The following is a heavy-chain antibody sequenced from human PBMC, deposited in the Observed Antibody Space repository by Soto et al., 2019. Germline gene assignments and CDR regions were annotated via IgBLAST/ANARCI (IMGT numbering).Heavy chain of an antibody. Sequence: QVQLVQSGAEVKKPGASVKVSCKASGYNFTSYAFSWVRQAPGQGLEWMGWISAYNGNTNYAQKLQGRVTMTTDTSTSTSYMELRSLSCDDTAVYYCAGDLAADGPFDYWGQGTLVTVAS. V-gene: IGHV1-18*01. CDR2: ISAYNGNT. CDR1: GYNFTSYA. J-gene: IGHJ4*02. CDR3: AGDLAADGPFDY.